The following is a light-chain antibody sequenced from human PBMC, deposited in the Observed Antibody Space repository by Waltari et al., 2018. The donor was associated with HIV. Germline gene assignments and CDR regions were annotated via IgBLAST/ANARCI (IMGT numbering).Light chain of an antibody. CDR3: VAWDDSLRGVV. J-gene: IGLJ2*01. V-gene: IGLV1-47*01. CDR1: TSNIGMND. Sequence: SVLTQPPSASGTPGQRVTISCSGSTSNIGMNDVFWYQHHPGAAPKLLIHRKNQRPSGVPDRFSGSTSGTSASLAISGLRSEDEADYYCVAWDDSLRGVVFGGGTKVAAL. CDR2: RKN.